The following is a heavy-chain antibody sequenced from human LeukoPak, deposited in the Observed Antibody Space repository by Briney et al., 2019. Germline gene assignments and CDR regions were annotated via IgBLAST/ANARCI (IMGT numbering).Heavy chain of an antibody. CDR2: ILFDGSNN. V-gene: IGHV3-30*18. CDR1: GFTFSSCG. Sequence: AGSLTLTCAASGFTFSSCGMHWVRQAPAKGLEWVAVILFDGSNNYYADSVKGRFTISRDNSKNTLYLQMNSLRADDTAVYYCAKADYDSSGYCDYWGQGTLVTVSS. CDR3: AKADYDSSGYCDY. J-gene: IGHJ4*02. D-gene: IGHD3-22*01.